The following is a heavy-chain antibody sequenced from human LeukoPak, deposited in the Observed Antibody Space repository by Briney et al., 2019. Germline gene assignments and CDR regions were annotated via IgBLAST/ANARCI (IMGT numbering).Heavy chain of an antibody. J-gene: IGHJ4*02. CDR2: ISAYNGNT. Sequence: ASVTVSCKASGYTFTSYGISWVRQAPGQGLEWMGWISAYNGNTNYAQKLQGRVTMTTDTSTSTAYMELRSLRSDDTAVYYCARDEDTAMVRGGYFDYWGQGTLVTVSS. CDR3: ARDEDTAMVRGGYFDY. CDR1: GYTFTSYG. D-gene: IGHD5-18*01. V-gene: IGHV1-18*01.